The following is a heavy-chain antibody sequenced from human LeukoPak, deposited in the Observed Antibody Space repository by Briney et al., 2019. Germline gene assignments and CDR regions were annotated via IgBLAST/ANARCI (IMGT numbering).Heavy chain of an antibody. CDR2: ITSSGEST. J-gene: IGHJ5*02. CDR3: ARDRPNYYGSNGHYYQRNGDH. V-gene: IGHV3-23*01. Sequence: GGSLRLSCAASEFSFSIYAMSWVRQAPGKGLEWVSSITSSGESTYYAGSVKGRFTISRDNSKNTVYLQMNSLRAEDTAVYYCARDRPNYYGSNGHYYQRNGDHWGQGTLVTVSS. D-gene: IGHD3-22*01. CDR1: EFSFSIYA.